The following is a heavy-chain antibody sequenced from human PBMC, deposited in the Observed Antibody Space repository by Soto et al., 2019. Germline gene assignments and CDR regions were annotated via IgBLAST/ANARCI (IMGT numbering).Heavy chain of an antibody. CDR3: ARDGVSTQDYDFWSGYSGDAFDI. CDR2: IKQDGSEK. V-gene: IGHV3-7*01. J-gene: IGHJ3*02. Sequence: GGSLRLSCAASGFTFSSYWMSWVRQAPGKGLEWVANIKQDGSEKYYVDSVKGRFTISRDNAKNSLYLQMNSLRAEDTAVYYCARDGVSTQDYDFWSGYSGDAFDIWGQGTMVTVSS. D-gene: IGHD3-3*01. CDR1: GFTFSSYW.